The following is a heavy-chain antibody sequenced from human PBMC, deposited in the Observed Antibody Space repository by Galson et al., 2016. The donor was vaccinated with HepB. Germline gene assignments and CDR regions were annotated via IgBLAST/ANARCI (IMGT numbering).Heavy chain of an antibody. V-gene: IGHV4-30-2*01. J-gene: IGHJ4*01. CDR2: IYDSEST. Sequence: TLSLTCAVSGASITGGPYSWSWIRQAPGKGLEWIGNIYDSESTYYSPSLRGRVNISVDRSKTRFSLNLSSVTAADTAVYFCAKAPRLTRYFEFWGHGILVTVSS. CDR3: AKAPRLTRYFEF. CDR1: GASITGGPYS. D-gene: IGHD5-12*01.